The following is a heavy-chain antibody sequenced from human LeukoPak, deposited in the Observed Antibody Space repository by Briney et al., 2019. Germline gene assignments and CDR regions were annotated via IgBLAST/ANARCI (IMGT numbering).Heavy chain of an antibody. CDR3: ASQYYYDTSGYYDSLYFQL. V-gene: IGHV4-4*07. CDR2: MYISGNT. D-gene: IGHD3-22*01. Sequence: SETLSIPCPVPGGSISNYCWSWIRPSAGKGLGWIGRMYISGNTNYNPSLKSRVTMSIDTSKNQFSLKLSSVTAADTAVYYCASQYYYDTSGYYDSLYFQLWGQGALVTVSS. J-gene: IGHJ1*01. CDR1: GGSISNYC.